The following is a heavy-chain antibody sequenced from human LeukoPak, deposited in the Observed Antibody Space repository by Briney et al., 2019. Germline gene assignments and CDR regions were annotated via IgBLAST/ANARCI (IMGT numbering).Heavy chain of an antibody. V-gene: IGHV3-30-3*01. CDR2: ISYDGSNK. J-gene: IGHJ6*02. D-gene: IGHD2-2*01. CDR1: GFTFSSYA. CDR3: ARDEVYCSSTSCRRYYYYGMDV. Sequence: GGSLRLSCAASGFTFSSYAMHWVRQAPGRGLEWVAVISYDGSNKYYADSVKGRFTISRDNSKNTLYLQMNSLRAEDTAVYYCARDEVYCSSTSCRRYYYYGMDVWGQGTTVTVSS.